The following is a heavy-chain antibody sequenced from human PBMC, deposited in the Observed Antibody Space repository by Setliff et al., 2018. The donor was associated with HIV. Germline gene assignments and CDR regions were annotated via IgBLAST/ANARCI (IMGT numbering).Heavy chain of an antibody. CDR2: VSQSGST. CDR1: GGSITNDNNY. Sequence: SETLSLTCSVSGGSITNDNNYWGWIRQAPGKRLEWFGSVSQSGSTYYNPSLKSRITISVDRSKNLFSLTLISVTAADQGVYYCARVPVAGANWFDPWGLGTLVTVSS. V-gene: IGHV4-39*01. CDR3: ARVPVAGANWFDP. J-gene: IGHJ5*02.